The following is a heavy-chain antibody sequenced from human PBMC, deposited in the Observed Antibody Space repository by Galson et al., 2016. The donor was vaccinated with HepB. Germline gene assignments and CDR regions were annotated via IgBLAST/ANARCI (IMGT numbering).Heavy chain of an antibody. J-gene: IGHJ5*02. D-gene: IGHD2-15*01. CDR1: GGSISSGGYY. V-gene: IGHV4-31*03. CDR2: IYYSGST. Sequence: TLSLTCTVSGGSISSGGYYWSWIRQHPGKGLEWIGYIYYSGSTYYNPSLKSRVIISVDTSKNQFSLKLSSVTAADTAVYYCARESTSVVIAATNWFDPWGQGTLVTVSS. CDR3: ARESTSVVIAATNWFDP.